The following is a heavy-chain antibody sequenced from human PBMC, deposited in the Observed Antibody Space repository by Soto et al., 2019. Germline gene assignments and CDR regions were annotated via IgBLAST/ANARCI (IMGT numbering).Heavy chain of an antibody. CDR1: GFTFGDYA. J-gene: IGHJ4*02. CDR2: IRSKAYGGTT. Sequence: PGGSLRLSCTASGFTFGDYAMSWVRQAPGKGLEWVGFIRSKAYGGTTEYAASVKGRFTISRDDSKSIAYLQMNSLKTEDTAVYYCTRDRYYDSSDPDYWGQGTLVTVSS. V-gene: IGHV3-49*04. D-gene: IGHD3-22*01. CDR3: TRDRYYDSSDPDY.